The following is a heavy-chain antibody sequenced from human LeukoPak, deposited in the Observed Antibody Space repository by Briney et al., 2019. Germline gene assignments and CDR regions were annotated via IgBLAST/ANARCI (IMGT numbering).Heavy chain of an antibody. CDR1: GFTFSTYG. CDR3: AKAVGSISWSFDY. CDR2: MSYDGSDK. V-gene: IGHV3-30*18. J-gene: IGHJ4*02. Sequence: GGSLRLSCEASGFTFSTYGMHWVRQAPGKGREWVALMSYDGSDKSYADSVKGRFTISRDNSKSTLYLQMDSLRGDDAAVYYCAKAVGSISWSFDYWGQGTLVTVSS. D-gene: IGHD6-13*01.